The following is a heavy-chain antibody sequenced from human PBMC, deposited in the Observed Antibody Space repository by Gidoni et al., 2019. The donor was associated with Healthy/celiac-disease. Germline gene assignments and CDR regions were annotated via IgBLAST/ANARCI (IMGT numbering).Heavy chain of an antibody. Sequence: EVQLVQSGAEVKQPGESLKISCKGPGYSFTSYWIVWVRQMPGKGLEWMGIIYPGDSDTRYSPSFQGQVTISADKSISTAYLQWSSLKASDTAMYYCAGNSGYDFYAFDIWGQGTMVTVSS. CDR1: GYSFTSYW. CDR3: AGNSGYDFYAFDI. CDR2: IYPGDSDT. V-gene: IGHV5-51*01. D-gene: IGHD5-12*01. J-gene: IGHJ3*02.